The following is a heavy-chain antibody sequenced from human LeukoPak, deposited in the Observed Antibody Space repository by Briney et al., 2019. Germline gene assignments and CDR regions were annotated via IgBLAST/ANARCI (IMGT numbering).Heavy chain of an antibody. CDR1: GFTFSSYA. CDR2: ISYDGSNK. J-gene: IGHJ6*02. V-gene: IGHV3-30*04. CDR3: AKDLQDIVVVPAAMSLYYGMDV. Sequence: GRSLRLSCAASGFTFSSYAMHWVRQAPGKGLEWVAVISYDGSNKYYADSVKGRFTISRDNSKNTLYLQMNSLRAEDTAVYYCAKDLQDIVVVPAAMSLYYGMDVWGQGTTVTVSS. D-gene: IGHD2-2*01.